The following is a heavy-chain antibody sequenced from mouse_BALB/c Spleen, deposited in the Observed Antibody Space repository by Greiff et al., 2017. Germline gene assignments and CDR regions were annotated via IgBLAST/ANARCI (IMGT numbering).Heavy chain of an antibody. CDR3: ARALWLRRGAMDY. CDR2: IWGDGST. V-gene: IGHV2-6-7*01. D-gene: IGHD2-2*01. Sequence: VKLMESGPGLVAPSQSLSITCTVSGFSLTGYGVNWVRQPPGKGLEWLGMIWGDGSTDYNSALKSRLSISKDNSKSQVFLKMNSLQTDDTARYYCARALWLRRGAMDYWGQGTSVTVSS. J-gene: IGHJ4*01. CDR1: GFSLTGYG.